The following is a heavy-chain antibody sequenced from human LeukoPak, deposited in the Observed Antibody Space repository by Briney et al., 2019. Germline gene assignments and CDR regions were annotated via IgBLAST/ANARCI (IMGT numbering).Heavy chain of an antibody. J-gene: IGHJ4*02. CDR3: ARMGGTTILIDY. V-gene: IGHV4-38-2*01. Sequence: SETLSLICVVSGYSISTGYYWGWTRQPPGKGLEWIGSTYHSGSTYYNPSLMSRVTISVDTSKNQFSLRLSSVTAADTAVYYCARMGGTTILIDYWGQGTLVTVSS. CDR2: TYHSGST. D-gene: IGHD1/OR15-1a*01. CDR1: GYSISTGYY.